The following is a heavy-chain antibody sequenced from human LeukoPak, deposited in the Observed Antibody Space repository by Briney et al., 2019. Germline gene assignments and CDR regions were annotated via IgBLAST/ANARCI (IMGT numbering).Heavy chain of an antibody. D-gene: IGHD3-16*02. CDR1: GFTFSSYA. CDR3: ATHLFEGVIATNWFVP. Sequence: GGSLRLSCAASGFTFSSYAMSWVRQAPGKGLEWVSAISGSGGSTYYADSVKGRFTISRDNSKNTLYLQMNSLRAEDTTVYYSATHLFEGVIATNWFVPWGQGTLVTVSS. J-gene: IGHJ5*02. CDR2: ISGSGGST. V-gene: IGHV3-23*01.